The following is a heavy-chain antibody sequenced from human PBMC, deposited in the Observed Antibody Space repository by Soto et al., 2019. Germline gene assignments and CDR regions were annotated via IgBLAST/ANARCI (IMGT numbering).Heavy chain of an antibody. CDR1: GGSISSYY. Sequence: SETLSLTCTVSGGSISSYYWSWIRQPPGKGLEWIGYIYYSGSTNYNPSLKSRVTISVDTSKNQFSLKLSSVTAADTAVYYCARESGIAGDFDIWGQGTMVTVSS. V-gene: IGHV4-59*01. CDR3: ARESGIAGDFDI. CDR2: IYYSGST. D-gene: IGHD6-13*01. J-gene: IGHJ3*02.